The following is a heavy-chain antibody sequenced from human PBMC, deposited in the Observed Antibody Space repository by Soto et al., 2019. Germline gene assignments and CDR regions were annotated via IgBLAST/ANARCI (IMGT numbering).Heavy chain of an antibody. V-gene: IGHV3-53*01. D-gene: IGHD6-13*01. CDR3: AREKTAGPNWFDP. Sequence: PGGSLRLSCAASGFTVSSNYMSWVRQTPGKGLEWVSVIYSGGGTFYADSVKGRFTISRDNSKNTLYLQMNSLRAEDTAVYYCAREKTAGPNWFDPWGQGTLVTVSS. J-gene: IGHJ5*02. CDR1: GFTVSSNY. CDR2: IYSGGGT.